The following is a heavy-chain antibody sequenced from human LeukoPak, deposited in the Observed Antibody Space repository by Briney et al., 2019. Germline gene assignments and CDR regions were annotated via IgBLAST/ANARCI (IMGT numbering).Heavy chain of an antibody. V-gene: IGHV4-39*07. CDR1: GGSISSSSYY. Sequence: PSETLSLTCTVSGGSISSSSYYWGWIRQPPGKGLEWIGTIYYSRSTYYNPSLKSRVTISVDTSKNQFSLKLSSVTAADTAVYYCARLRGVLRYTTSLEAYYAYYMDVWGKGTSVTVSS. J-gene: IGHJ6*03. D-gene: IGHD3-16*02. CDR3: ARLRGVLRYTTSLEAYYAYYMDV. CDR2: IYYSRST.